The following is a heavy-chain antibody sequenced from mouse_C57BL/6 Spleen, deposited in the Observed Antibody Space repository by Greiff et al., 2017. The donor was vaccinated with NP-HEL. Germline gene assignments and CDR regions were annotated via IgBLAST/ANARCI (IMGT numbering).Heavy chain of an antibody. CDR1: GFNIKDYY. D-gene: IGHD1-1*01. V-gene: IGHV14-2*01. Sequence: EVQGVESGAELVKPGASVKLSCTASGFNIKDYYMHWVKQRTEQGLEWIGRIDPEDGETKYAPKFQGKATITADTSSNTAYLQLSSLTSEDTAVYYCATPLTTVVADAMDYWGQGTSVTVSS. J-gene: IGHJ4*01. CDR2: IDPEDGET. CDR3: ATPLTTVVADAMDY.